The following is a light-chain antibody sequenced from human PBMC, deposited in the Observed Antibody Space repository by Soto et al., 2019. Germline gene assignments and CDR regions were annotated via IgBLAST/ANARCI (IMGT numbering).Light chain of an antibody. V-gene: IGKV3-11*01. CDR2: DAS. Sequence: EIVLTQSPATLSLSPGERATLSCRASQSISVYLAWYQQKPGQAPRLLIYDASNRATGIPARFSGSGSGTDLTLTISSLEPEDFAVYSCQQRSNWPWTFGQGTQVEIK. CDR1: QSISVY. CDR3: QQRSNWPWT. J-gene: IGKJ1*01.